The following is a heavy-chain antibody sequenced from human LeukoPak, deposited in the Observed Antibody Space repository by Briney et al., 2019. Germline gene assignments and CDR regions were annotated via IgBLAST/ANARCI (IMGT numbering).Heavy chain of an antibody. CDR2: ISGSHTA. V-gene: IGHV3-23*01. J-gene: IGHJ4*02. Sequence: GGSLRLSCEASGFTFSTNTMYWVRQAPGKGLEWVSGISGSHTAYYSDSVKGRFTISRDNSKNTLYLQMNSLRAEDTSVYYCARAAFRDYFHYWGQGSQVTVSS. CDR1: GFTFSTNT. CDR3: ARAAFRDYFHY. D-gene: IGHD6-25*01.